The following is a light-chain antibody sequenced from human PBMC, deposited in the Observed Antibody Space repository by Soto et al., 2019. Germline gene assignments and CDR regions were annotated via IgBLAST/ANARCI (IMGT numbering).Light chain of an antibody. CDR2: WAS. CDR1: QSVLFSSNNKNY. J-gene: IGKJ5*01. V-gene: IGKV4-1*01. Sequence: IVMTPSPDALAVSLGERATINCRSSQSVLFSSNNKNYLAWYQQKPGQPPNLRFYWASTRESGVPDRFSGSGSGTDFTLTISSLQAEDVAVYYCQQYYTTPLTFGQGTRLEIK. CDR3: QQYYTTPLT.